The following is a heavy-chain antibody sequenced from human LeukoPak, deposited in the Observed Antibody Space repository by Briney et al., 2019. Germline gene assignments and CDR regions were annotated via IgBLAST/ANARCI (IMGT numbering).Heavy chain of an antibody. CDR3: ARADIVATIGGFDY. CDR1: GYTFTSYS. V-gene: IGHV1-18*01. J-gene: IGHJ4*02. D-gene: IGHD5-12*01. Sequence: ASVKASCKASGYTFTSYSISWVRQAPGQGLEWMGWISAYNGNTNYAQKLQGRVTMTTDTSTSTAYMELRSLRSDDTAVYYCARADIVATIGGFDYWGQGTLVTVSS. CDR2: ISAYNGNT.